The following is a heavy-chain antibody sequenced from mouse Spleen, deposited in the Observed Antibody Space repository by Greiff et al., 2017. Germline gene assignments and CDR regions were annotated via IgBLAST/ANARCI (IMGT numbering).Heavy chain of an antibody. V-gene: IGHV3-1*01. CDR3: ARDYGSSYGAMDY. D-gene: IGHD1-1*01. CDR2: ISYSGST. CDR1: GYSITSGYD. Sequence: VQLKESGPGMVKPSQSLSLTCTVTGYSITSGYDWHWIRHFPGNKLEWMGYISYSGSTNYNPSLKSRISITHDTSKNHFFLKLNSVTTEDTATYYCARDYGSSYGAMDYWGQGTSVTVSS. J-gene: IGHJ4*01.